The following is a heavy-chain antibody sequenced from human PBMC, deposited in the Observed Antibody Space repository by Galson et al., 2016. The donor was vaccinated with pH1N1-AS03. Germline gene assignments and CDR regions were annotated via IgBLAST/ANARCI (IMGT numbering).Heavy chain of an antibody. J-gene: IGHJ3*01. Sequence: ETLSLTCTVSGGSIRNSADYWGWIRQPPGKGLEWIGNVYYTGTPFFNPSLNSRVTISVDTSVNQFSLRLTSVTAADTAVYYCARAGRVITTRGHQLGALDVWGQGILVTVSS. CDR3: ARAGRVITTRGHQLGALDV. CDR1: GGSIRNSADY. V-gene: IGHV4-39*07. D-gene: IGHD3-16*01. CDR2: VYYTGTP.